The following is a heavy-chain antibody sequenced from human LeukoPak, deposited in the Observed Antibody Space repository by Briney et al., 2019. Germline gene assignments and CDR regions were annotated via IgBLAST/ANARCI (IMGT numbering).Heavy chain of an antibody. V-gene: IGHV4-30-4*01. CDR2: IYYSGST. D-gene: IGHD3-16*02. CDR3: ARGPNYVWGSYRYFDY. CDR1: GGSISSGDYY. J-gene: IGHJ4*02. Sequence: SETLSLTCTVSGGSISSGDYYWSWIRQPPGTGLEWIGYIYYSGSTYYNPSLKSRVTISVDTSKNQFSLKLSSVSVADTGVYYCARGPNYVWGSYRYFDYWGQGTLVTVSS.